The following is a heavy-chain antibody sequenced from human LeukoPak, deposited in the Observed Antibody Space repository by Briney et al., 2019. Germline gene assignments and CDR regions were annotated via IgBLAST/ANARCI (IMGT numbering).Heavy chain of an antibody. Sequence: GGSLRLSCAASGFTFSSYWMHWVRQAPGKGLVWVSRIKGDGNTNYADSVKGRFTISRDNAKNTVSLQMNSLRAEDTGVYYCARAPSEIGGYYPEYFRHWGQRPLVTVSS. CDR2: IKGDGNT. CDR3: ARAPSEIGGYYPEYFRH. J-gene: IGHJ1*01. V-gene: IGHV3-74*01. CDR1: GFTFSSYW. D-gene: IGHD3-22*01.